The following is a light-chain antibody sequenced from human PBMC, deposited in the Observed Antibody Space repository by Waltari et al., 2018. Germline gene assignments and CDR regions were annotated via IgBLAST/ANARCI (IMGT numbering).Light chain of an antibody. J-gene: IGLJ2*01. V-gene: IGLV3-25*03. CDR1: ALPKQF. CDR3: QSADFSGRYVV. CDR2: KDN. Sequence: YELTQAPSMSVSPGQAARITCSGAALPKQFAHWYQQKPGQAPLLVIYKDNERPTGLPYRFSGSRSGTTGTLAINGVQPDDEADYFCQSADFSGRYVVFGGGTKLTVL.